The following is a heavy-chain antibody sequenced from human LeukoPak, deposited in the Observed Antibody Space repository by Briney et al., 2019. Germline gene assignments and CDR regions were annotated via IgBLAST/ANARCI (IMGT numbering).Heavy chain of an antibody. Sequence: SETLSLTCTVSGGSISSYYWSWIRQPPGKGLEWIGYIYYSGSTNYNPSLKSRVTISVDTSKKQFSLKLSSVTAADTAVYYCAGSENPAGVVHGMGVWGQGTTVTVSS. J-gene: IGHJ6*02. CDR2: IYYSGST. CDR1: GGSISSYY. D-gene: IGHD3-16*01. V-gene: IGHV4-59*08. CDR3: AGSENPAGVVHGMGV.